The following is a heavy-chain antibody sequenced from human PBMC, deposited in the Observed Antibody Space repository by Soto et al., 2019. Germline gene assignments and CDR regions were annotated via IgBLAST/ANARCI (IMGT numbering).Heavy chain of an antibody. CDR3: AKMGTRHSLVPVFDQ. D-gene: IGHD7-27*01. Sequence: QLVESGGGLVQPGRSLRLSCVASGFRFDEYAIHWVRQAPGKGLEWVSGISWDSGSINYAGSVRGRFTVSRDNAKNSLYLHMTSLRSEDTAFYYCAKMGTRHSLVPVFDQWGQGALVSVSS. V-gene: IGHV3-9*01. CDR1: GFRFDEYA. J-gene: IGHJ4*02. CDR2: ISWDSGSI.